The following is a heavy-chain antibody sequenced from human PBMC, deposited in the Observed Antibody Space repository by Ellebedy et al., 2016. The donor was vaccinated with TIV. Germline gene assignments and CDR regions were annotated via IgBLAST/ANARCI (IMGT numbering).Heavy chain of an antibody. J-gene: IGHJ4*02. V-gene: IGHV4-61*05. CDR1: GGSISSSSYY. D-gene: IGHD1-1*01. Sequence: SETLSLXCTVSGGSISSSSYYWGWIRQPPGKGLEWIGYIYYSGSTNYNPSLKSRVTISVDTSKNQFSLKLSSVTAADTAVYYCARDVQLEPMLFDYWGQGTLVTVSS. CDR3: ARDVQLEPMLFDY. CDR2: IYYSGST.